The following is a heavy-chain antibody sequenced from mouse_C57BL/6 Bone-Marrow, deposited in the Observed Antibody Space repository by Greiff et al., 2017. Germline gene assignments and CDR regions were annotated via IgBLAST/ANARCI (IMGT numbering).Heavy chain of an antibody. Sequence: VQLMQSGAELARPGASVKLSCKASGYTFTSYGISWVKQRTGQGFEWIGEIYPRSGNTYYNEKFKGKATLTADNSSSTAYMELRSLTSGLSAVDFSARGLNRDAYFDDGGQGTTLTVSS. V-gene: IGHV1-81*01. CDR3: ARGLNRDAYFDD. D-gene: IGHD4-1*01. CDR2: IYPRSGNT. CDR1: GYTFTSYG. J-gene: IGHJ2*01.